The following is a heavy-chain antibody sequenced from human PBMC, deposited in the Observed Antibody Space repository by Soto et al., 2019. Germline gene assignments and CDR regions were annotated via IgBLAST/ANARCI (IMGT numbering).Heavy chain of an antibody. CDR2: ISAYNGNT. CDR3: ARDNSESNSWWFDP. CDR1: GYTFTSYG. D-gene: IGHD1-26*01. J-gene: IGHJ5*02. Sequence: ASVKVSCKASGYTFTSYGISWVRQAPGQGLEWMGWISAYNGNTNYAQKLQGRVTMTTDTSTSTVYMELSSLRSDDTAVYYCARDNSESNSWWFDPWGQGTLVTVSS. V-gene: IGHV1-18*01.